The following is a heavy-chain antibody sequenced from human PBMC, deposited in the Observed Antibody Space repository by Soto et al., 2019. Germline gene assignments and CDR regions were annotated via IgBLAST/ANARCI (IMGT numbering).Heavy chain of an antibody. CDR3: AKDYITIVHLYGMDV. J-gene: IGHJ6*02. Sequence: QVQLVESGGGVVQPGRSLRLSCAASGFTFPLHGMHWVRQAPGKGLEWVAVVTYDGSNKYYADSVKGRFTISRDNSKNTLYLQMNSLRAEDTAGYYCAKDYITIVHLYGMDVWGQGTAVTVSS. CDR2: VTYDGSNK. V-gene: IGHV3-30*18. CDR1: GFTFPLHG. D-gene: IGHD3-10*01.